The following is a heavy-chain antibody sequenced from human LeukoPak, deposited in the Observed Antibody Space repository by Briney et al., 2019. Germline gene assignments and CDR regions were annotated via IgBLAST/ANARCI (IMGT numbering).Heavy chain of an antibody. Sequence: PGGTLRLSCAASGFTVFSNYMSWVRQAPGKGLEWVSIIYTGGSKYYADSVKGRFTISRDNSKNMVYLEMNSLRAEDTAVYYCARVPYGDYIDFWGQGTLVTVSS. CDR2: IYTGGSK. J-gene: IGHJ4*02. CDR3: ARVPYGDYIDF. CDR1: GFTVFSNY. V-gene: IGHV3-66*01. D-gene: IGHD4-17*01.